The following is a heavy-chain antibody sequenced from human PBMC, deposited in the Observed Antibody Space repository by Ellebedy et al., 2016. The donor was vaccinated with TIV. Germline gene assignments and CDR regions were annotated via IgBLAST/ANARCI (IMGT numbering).Heavy chain of an antibody. CDR3: AKGDGYSFGYYFDY. CDR2: IYSAGST. J-gene: IGHJ4*02. Sequence: GESLKISXAVSGFSVSNNYMNWVRQAPGKGLEWVADIYSAGSTNYADSVKGRFTTSRDNSKNTLYLQIHSLRAEDTAVYYCAKGDGYSFGYYFDYWGQGTLVTVSS. CDR1: GFSVSNNY. D-gene: IGHD5-18*01. V-gene: IGHV3-53*01.